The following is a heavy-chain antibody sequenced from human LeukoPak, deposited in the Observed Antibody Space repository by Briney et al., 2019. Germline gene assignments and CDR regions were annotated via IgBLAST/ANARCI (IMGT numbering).Heavy chain of an antibody. D-gene: IGHD5-18*01. CDR3: TRVDTAMVTNGHFDY. CDR1: GGSISSSSYY. V-gene: IGHV4-39*01. J-gene: IGHJ4*02. CDR2: IYYSGST. Sequence: SETLSLTCTVSGGSISSSSYYWGWIRQPPGKGLEWIGSIYYSGSTYYNPSLKSRVTISVDTSKNQFSLKLSSVTAADTAVYYCTRVDTAMVTNGHFDYWGQGTLVTVSS.